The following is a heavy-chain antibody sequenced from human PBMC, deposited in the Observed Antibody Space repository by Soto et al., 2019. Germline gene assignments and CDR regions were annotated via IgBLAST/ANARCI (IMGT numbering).Heavy chain of an antibody. CDR3: ARDRGVAPPVAGNTHYYYYMDV. J-gene: IGHJ6*03. D-gene: IGHD6-19*01. CDR1: GYRFTNSG. Sequence: QDQLVQSGVEVKKPGASVKVSCKASGYRFTNSGITWVRQSPGQGFEWMGWISAYNGNTNYAQKFQGRVTMTTDASTSTAYLELRSLRADDPAVYYCARDRGVAPPVAGNTHYYYYMDVWGKGTTVTVSS. CDR2: ISAYNGNT. V-gene: IGHV1-18*01.